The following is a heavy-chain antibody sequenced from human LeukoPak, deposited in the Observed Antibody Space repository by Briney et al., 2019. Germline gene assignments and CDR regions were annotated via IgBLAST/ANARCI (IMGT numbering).Heavy chain of an antibody. CDR1: GFTFSSYS. CDR3: ASEDTAMVTLDY. D-gene: IGHD5-18*01. J-gene: IGHJ4*02. V-gene: IGHV3-21*01. CDR2: ISSSSSYI. Sequence: GGSLRLSCAASGFTFSSYSMNWVRQAPGRGLGWVSSISSSSSYIYYADSVKGRFTISRDNAKNSLYLQMNSLRAEDTAVYYCASEDTAMVTLDYWGQGTLVTVSS.